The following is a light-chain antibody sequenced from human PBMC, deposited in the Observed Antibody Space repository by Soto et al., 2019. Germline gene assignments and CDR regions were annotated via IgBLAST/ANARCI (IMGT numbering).Light chain of an antibody. Sequence: IRVTQSAFFLSASVGDRVTITCRASQGIXSGLAWYQKKPGKAPKILXAEASTFQRGGPSRFSGSGSGTEFTLTISSRQPEYVAIDYFQQLKSDTSTFGGGTKVDIK. CDR3: QQLKSDTST. CDR1: QGIXSG. CDR2: EAS. J-gene: IGKJ4*01. V-gene: IGKV1-9*01.